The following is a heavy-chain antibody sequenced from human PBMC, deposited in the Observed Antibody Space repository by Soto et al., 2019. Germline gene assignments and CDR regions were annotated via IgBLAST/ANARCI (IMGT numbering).Heavy chain of an antibody. CDR2: INHSGST. V-gene: IGHV4-34*01. CDR1: GGSFSGYY. CDR3: AREAAVAGIMRWFDP. Sequence: ETLSLTCAVYGGSFSGYYWSWIRQPPGKGLEWIGEINHSGSTNYNPSLKSRVTISVDTSKNQFSLKLSSVTAADTAVYYCAREAAVAGIMRWFDPWGQGTLVTVSS. D-gene: IGHD6-19*01. J-gene: IGHJ5*02.